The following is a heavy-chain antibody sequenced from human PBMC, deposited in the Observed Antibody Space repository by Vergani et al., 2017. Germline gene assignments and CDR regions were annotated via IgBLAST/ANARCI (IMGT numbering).Heavy chain of an antibody. Sequence: EVQLLESGGDLVQPGGSLRLSCTASGFIFSTYAMSWVRQAPGKGLEWVSGISASGAPTYYADSVKGRVTISRDNSKNTLDLQMNSLRVEYTAVYYCAGAYGRYDWFDYWGQRTLVTVSS. CDR3: AGAYGRYDWFDY. D-gene: IGHD1-20*01. V-gene: IGHV3-23*01. J-gene: IGHJ4*01. CDR2: ISASGAPT. CDR1: GFIFSTYA.